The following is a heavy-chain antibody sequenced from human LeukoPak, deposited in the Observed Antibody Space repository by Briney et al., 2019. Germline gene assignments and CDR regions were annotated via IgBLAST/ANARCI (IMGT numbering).Heavy chain of an antibody. V-gene: IGHV1-69*06. D-gene: IGHD5-18*01. CDR1: GGTFSSYA. CDR2: IIPIFGTA. CDR3: ARGGRSYGYSYYYGMDV. J-gene: IGHJ6*04. Sequence: SVKVSCKASGGTFSSYAISWVRQAPGQGLEWMGGIIPIFGTANYAQKFQGRVTITADKSTSTAYMELSSLRSEDTAVYYCARGGRSYGYSYYYGMDVWGKGTTVPSPQ.